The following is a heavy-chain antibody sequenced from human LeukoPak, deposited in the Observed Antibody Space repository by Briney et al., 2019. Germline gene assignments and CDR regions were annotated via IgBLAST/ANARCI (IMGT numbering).Heavy chain of an antibody. CDR2: ISAYNGNT. Sequence: GASVTVTCKASGYTFTSYGISWVRQAPGQGLEWMGWISAYNGNTNYAQKLQGRVTMTTDTSTSTAYMELRSLRSDDTAVYYCARKEFGEFHFDYWGQGTLCTVSS. V-gene: IGHV1-18*01. D-gene: IGHD3-10*01. J-gene: IGHJ4*02. CDR3: ARKEFGEFHFDY. CDR1: GYTFTSYG.